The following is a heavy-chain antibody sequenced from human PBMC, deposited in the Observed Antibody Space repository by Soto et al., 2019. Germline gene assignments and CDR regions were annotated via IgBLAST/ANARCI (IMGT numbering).Heavy chain of an antibody. CDR2: IKQDGSDK. Sequence: EVQLVESGGGLVQPGGSRRLSCAASGFTFSGYWMNWVRQAPGRGLEWVATIKQDGSDKFYVDSVRGRFTIARDNAKNSVFLQMNSLRVEDTALSYCARDINDYWGQGTLVTVSS. V-gene: IGHV3-7*04. CDR1: GFTFSGYW. J-gene: IGHJ4*02. CDR3: ARDINDY.